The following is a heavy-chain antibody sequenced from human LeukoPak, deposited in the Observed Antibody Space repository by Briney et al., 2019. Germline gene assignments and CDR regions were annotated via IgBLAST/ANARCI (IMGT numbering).Heavy chain of an antibody. CDR3: ARSAGSSGWYEGYYFGY. CDR1: GFTFSRYW. CDR2: IKHDGSEK. J-gene: IGHJ4*02. V-gene: IGHV3-7*01. Sequence: GGSLRLSCAASGFTFSRYWMSWVRQAPGKGLEWVANIKHDGSEKYYVDSVKGRFTISRDNAKISLYLQMNSLRAEDTAIYYCARSAGSSGWYEGYYFGYWGQGTLHTVSS. D-gene: IGHD6-13*01.